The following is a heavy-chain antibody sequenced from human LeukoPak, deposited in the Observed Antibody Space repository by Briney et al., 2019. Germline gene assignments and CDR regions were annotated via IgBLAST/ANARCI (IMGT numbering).Heavy chain of an antibody. CDR3: ARLRAVGTSSDY. CDR2: IYYSGST. Sequence: SETLSLTCTVSGGSISSYYWSWIRQPPGKGLEWIGYIYYSGSTNYNPSLKSRVTILVDVSKNQFSLKLSSVTAADTAVYYCARLRAVGTSSDYWGQGTQVTVSS. D-gene: IGHD1-7*01. J-gene: IGHJ4*02. CDR1: GGSISSYY. V-gene: IGHV4-59*08.